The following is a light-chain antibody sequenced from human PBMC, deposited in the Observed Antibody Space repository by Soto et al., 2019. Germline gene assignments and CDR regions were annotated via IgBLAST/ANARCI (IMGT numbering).Light chain of an antibody. CDR1: QSFSST. J-gene: IGKJ4*01. Sequence: EIVMTQSPATLSVSPGETVTLSCRASQSFSSTLAWYQQKPGQAPRLLIYDAYNRATGIPARFSGSGSGTEFTLSISILQSEDFAVYYCQQYNKWPLTFGGGTKVEI. CDR3: QQYNKWPLT. V-gene: IGKV3-15*01. CDR2: DAY.